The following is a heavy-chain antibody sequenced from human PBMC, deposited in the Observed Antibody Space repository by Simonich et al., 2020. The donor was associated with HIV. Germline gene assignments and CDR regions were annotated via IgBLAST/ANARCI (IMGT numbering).Heavy chain of an antibody. CDR3: ASLDPMYYYDSSGYFDDAFDI. CDR2: INHSGST. CDR1: GGSLSGYF. D-gene: IGHD3-22*01. V-gene: IGHV4-34*01. Sequence: QVQLQQWGAGLLKPSETLSLTCAVYGGSLSGYFWSGIPQAPGKGREWIGEINHSGSTKYNPSLKRRVTIAVDTSKNHFSLKLSSVTAADTAVYYCASLDPMYYYDSSGYFDDAFDIWGQGTMVTVSS. J-gene: IGHJ3*02.